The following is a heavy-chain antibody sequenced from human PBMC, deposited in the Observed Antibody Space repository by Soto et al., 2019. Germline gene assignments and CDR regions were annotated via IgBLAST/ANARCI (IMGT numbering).Heavy chain of an antibody. CDR3: ARDVTNLHNWFDP. V-gene: IGHV1-18*04. Sequence: ASVKVSCKASGYTFTSYSISWVLQAPGQGLEWMGWISAYNGNTNYAQKLQGRVTMTTDTSTSTAYMELRSLRSDDTAVYYCARDVTNLHNWFDPWGQGTLVTVSS. CDR1: GYTFTSYS. D-gene: IGHD1-7*01. CDR2: ISAYNGNT. J-gene: IGHJ5*02.